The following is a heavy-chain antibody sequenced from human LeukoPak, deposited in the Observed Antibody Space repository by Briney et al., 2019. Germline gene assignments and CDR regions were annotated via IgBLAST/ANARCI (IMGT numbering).Heavy chain of an antibody. V-gene: IGHV3-7*04. D-gene: IGHD1-1*01. J-gene: IGHJ4*02. Sequence: PGGSLRLSCGASGFTFSTYWMTWVRQAPGKGPEWVANIKEDGSATYYVDSVKGRFNISRDNAKKSLYLQMNSLRAEDTAVYYCARDSPGYLAYDSWGQGTLVTVFS. CDR1: GFTFSTYW. CDR3: ARDSPGYLAYDS. CDR2: IKEDGSAT.